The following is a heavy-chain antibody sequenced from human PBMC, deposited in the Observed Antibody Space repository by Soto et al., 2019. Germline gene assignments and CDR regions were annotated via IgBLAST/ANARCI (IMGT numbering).Heavy chain of an antibody. CDR2: ISAYNGNT. CDR1: GYTFTSYG. D-gene: IGHD3-22*01. Sequence: ASVKVSCKASGYTFTSYGISWVRQAPGQGLERMRWISAYNGNTNYAQKLQGRVTMTTDTSTSTAYMELRSLRSEDTAVYYCARDRIWDDYYDSSGYKKSAFDIWGQGTMVTVSS. J-gene: IGHJ3*02. CDR3: ARDRIWDDYYDSSGYKKSAFDI. V-gene: IGHV1-18*01.